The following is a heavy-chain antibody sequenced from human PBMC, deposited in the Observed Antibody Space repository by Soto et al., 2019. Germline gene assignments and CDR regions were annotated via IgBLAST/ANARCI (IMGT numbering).Heavy chain of an antibody. CDR1: GFTFRGYV. J-gene: IGHJ1*01. Sequence: QVQLVESGGGGFQPGTSLRVSCVGSGFTFRGYVMHWVRQAPGKGLEWVALTSYDGSDKYYDDSVRGRFTISRDNSRNTVDLQMDSLRLEDTALYYCARWGTTGGLDVWGQGTLVSVSS. D-gene: IGHD3-16*01. CDR3: ARWGTTGGLDV. V-gene: IGHV3-30*19. CDR2: TSYDGSDK.